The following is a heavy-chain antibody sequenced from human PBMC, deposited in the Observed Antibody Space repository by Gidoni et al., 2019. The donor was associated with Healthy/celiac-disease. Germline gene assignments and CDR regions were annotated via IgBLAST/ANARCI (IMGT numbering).Heavy chain of an antibody. CDR3: AHRGYEGRFGESFDY. J-gene: IGHJ4*02. D-gene: IGHD3-10*01. Sequence: QITLKESGPTLVKPTQTLTLTCTFSGFSLSTSGVGVGWIRQPPGKALEWLALIYWDDDKRYSPSLKSRLTITKDTSKNQVVLTMTNMDPVDTATYYWAHRGYEGRFGESFDYWGQGTLVTVSS. CDR1: GFSLSTSGVG. V-gene: IGHV2-5*02. CDR2: IYWDDDK.